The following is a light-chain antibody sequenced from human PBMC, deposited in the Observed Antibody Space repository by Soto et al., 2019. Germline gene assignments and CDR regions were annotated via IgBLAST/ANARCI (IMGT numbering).Light chain of an antibody. J-gene: IGKJ4*01. CDR1: QNINNY. V-gene: IGKV1-33*01. Sequence: IQIPQSPASLSASVGTRVTITCQASQNINNYLHWYQQKPGRAPKLLIYDASNLEAGVPSRFRGSGSGTDFTFTISSLQPEDIATYYCQQYDSLPLTFGGGTKVDIK. CDR3: QQYDSLPLT. CDR2: DAS.